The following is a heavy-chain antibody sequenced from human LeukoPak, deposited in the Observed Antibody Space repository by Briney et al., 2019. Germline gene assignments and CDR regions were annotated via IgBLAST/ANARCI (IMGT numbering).Heavy chain of an antibody. CDR2: FYDSGST. Sequence: SETLSLTSTVSGGSISSRNYYWDWIRQPPGKGLEWTGNFYDSGSTYYNPSLKSRVTISGDTSKNQFSLKLSSVTAADTAVYYCARHTRPGCSGYENAFDIWGQGTMVTVSS. J-gene: IGHJ3*02. CDR3: ARHTRPGCSGYENAFDI. D-gene: IGHD5-12*01. CDR1: GGSISSRNYY. V-gene: IGHV4-39*01.